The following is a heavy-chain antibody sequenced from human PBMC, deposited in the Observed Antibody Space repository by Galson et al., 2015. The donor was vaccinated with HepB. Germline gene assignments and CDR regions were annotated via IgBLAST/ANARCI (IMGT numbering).Heavy chain of an antibody. D-gene: IGHD4-17*01. CDR1: GFTFSSYD. CDR3: ARDRWMPTGEYYFDY. J-gene: IGHJ4*02. CDR2: ISYDGSNK. V-gene: IGHV3-30-3*01. Sequence: SLRLSCAASGFTFSSYDMHWVRQAPGKGLEWVAVISYDGSNKYYADSVKGRFTISRDNSKNTLYLQMNSLRAEDTAVYYCARDRWMPTGEYYFDYWGQGTLVTVSS.